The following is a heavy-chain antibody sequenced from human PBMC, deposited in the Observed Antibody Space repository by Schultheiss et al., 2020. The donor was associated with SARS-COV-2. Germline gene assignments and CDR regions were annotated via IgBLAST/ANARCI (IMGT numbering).Heavy chain of an antibody. V-gene: IGHV3-33*01. CDR1: GFTFSSYG. Sequence: GGSLRLSCAASGFTFSSYGMHWVRQAPGKGLEWVAVIWYDGSNKYYADSVKGRFTISRDNSKNTLYLQMNSLRAEDTAVYYCARDNLDYFLRYYYGMDVWGQGTTVTVSS. D-gene: IGHD2/OR15-2a*01. J-gene: IGHJ6*02. CDR2: IWYDGSNK. CDR3: ARDNLDYFLRYYYGMDV.